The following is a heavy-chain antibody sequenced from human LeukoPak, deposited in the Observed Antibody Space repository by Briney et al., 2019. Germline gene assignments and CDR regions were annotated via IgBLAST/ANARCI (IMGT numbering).Heavy chain of an antibody. CDR1: GYTFTSYG. V-gene: IGHV1-18*01. Sequence: ASVKVSCKASGYTFTSYGISWVRQAPGQGLEWMGWISAYNGNTNYAQKLQGRVTMTTDTSTSTAYMELRSLRSDDTAVYYCARPHDYDFWSGYPNNWFDPWGQGTLVTVS. D-gene: IGHD3-3*01. J-gene: IGHJ5*02. CDR3: ARPHDYDFWSGYPNNWFDP. CDR2: ISAYNGNT.